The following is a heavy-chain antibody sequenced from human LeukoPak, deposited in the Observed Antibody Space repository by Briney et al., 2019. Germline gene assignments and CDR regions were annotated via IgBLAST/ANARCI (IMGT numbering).Heavy chain of an antibody. J-gene: IGHJ4*02. V-gene: IGHV3-23*01. CDR1: GFTFSSYA. Sequence: PGGSLRLSCAASGFTFSSYAMSWVRQAPGKGLEWVSAISGSGGSTYYADSVKGRFTISRDNSKNTLYLQMNSLRAEDTAVYYCAKAFRYYDFWSGYDYWGQGTLVTVSS. CDR3: AKAFRYYDFWSGYDY. CDR2: ISGSGGST. D-gene: IGHD3-3*01.